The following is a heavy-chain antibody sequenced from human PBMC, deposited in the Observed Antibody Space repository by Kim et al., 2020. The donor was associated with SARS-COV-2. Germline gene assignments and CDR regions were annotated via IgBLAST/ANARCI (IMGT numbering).Heavy chain of an antibody. J-gene: IGHJ4*02. CDR1: GGSISSYY. V-gene: IGHV4-4*07. CDR3: ASSEYTIFGVVMNFDY. D-gene: IGHD3-3*01. CDR2: IYTSGST. Sequence: SETLSLTCTVSGGSISSYYWSWIRQPAGKGLEWIGRIYTSGSTNYNPSLKSRVTMSVDTSKNQFSLKLSSVTAADTAVYYCASSEYTIFGVVMNFDYWGQGTLVTVSS.